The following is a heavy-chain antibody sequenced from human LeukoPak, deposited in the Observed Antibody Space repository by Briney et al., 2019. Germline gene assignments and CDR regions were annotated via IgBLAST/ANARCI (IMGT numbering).Heavy chain of an antibody. J-gene: IGHJ6*03. D-gene: IGHD3-22*01. CDR2: IYYSGST. V-gene: IGHV4-39*02. CDR3: ARRYDSSLYYYYYMDV. CDR1: GGSISSSSYY. Sequence: PSETLSLTCTVSGGSISSSSYYWGWIRQPPGQGLEWIGSIYYSGSTYYNPSLKSRVTISVDTSKNHFSLKLSSVTAADTAVYYCARRYDSSLYYYYYMDVWGKGTTVTVSS.